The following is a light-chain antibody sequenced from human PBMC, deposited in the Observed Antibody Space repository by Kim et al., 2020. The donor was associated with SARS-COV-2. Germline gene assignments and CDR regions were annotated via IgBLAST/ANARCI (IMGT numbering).Light chain of an antibody. CDR2: DAS. Sequence: GERTTLPCMSSQMWGRNLGWYQQKHGQPPRLLRYDASTSATAIPARFSGSGYGTEFTLTISSLQSEDFAVYYCQQYNPWPLFGQGTKLEI. J-gene: IGKJ2*01. V-gene: IGKV3-15*01. CDR1: QMWGRN. CDR3: QQYNPWPL.